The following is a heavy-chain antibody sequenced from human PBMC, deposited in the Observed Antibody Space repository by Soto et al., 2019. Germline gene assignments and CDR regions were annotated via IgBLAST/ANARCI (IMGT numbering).Heavy chain of an antibody. J-gene: IGHJ6*02. V-gene: IGHV3-23*01. D-gene: IGHD3-10*01. CDR2: ISGSGGST. Sequence: PGGSLRLSCAASGFTFSSYAMSWVRQAPWKGLEWVSAISGSGGSTYYADSVKGRFTISRDNSKNTLYLQMNSLRAEDTAVYYCAWYYGSGSPTTYYYGMDVWGQGTTVTVSS. CDR3: AWYYGSGSPTTYYYGMDV. CDR1: GFTFSSYA.